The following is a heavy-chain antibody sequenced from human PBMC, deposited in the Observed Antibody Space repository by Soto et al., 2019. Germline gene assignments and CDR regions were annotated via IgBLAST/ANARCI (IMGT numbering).Heavy chain of an antibody. J-gene: IGHJ5*02. V-gene: IGHV4-39*07. D-gene: IGHD2-15*01. Sequence: SETLSLTCTVSGGSISSSSYYWGWIRQPPGKGLEWIGRIYYSGSTYYNPSLKSRVTISVDKSKNQFSLKLSSVTAADTAIYYCAGLGMVAAHREFDPWGQGTLVTVSS. CDR3: AGLGMVAAHREFDP. CDR2: IYYSGST. CDR1: GGSISSSSYY.